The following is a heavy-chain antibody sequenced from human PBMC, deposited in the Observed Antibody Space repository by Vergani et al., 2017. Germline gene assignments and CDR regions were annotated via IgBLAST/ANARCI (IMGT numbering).Heavy chain of an antibody. CDR1: GFTFSSYS. CDR2: ISSSSSYI. Sequence: EVQLVESGGGLVKPGGSLRLSCAASGFTFSSYSMNWVRQAPGKGLEWVSSISSSSSYIYYADSVKGRFTISRDNAKNSLYLQMNSLRAEDTAVYYCARDRSGSYHWFDPWGQGTLVTVSS. D-gene: IGHD1-26*01. V-gene: IGHV3-21*01. CDR3: ARDRSGSYHWFDP. J-gene: IGHJ5*02.